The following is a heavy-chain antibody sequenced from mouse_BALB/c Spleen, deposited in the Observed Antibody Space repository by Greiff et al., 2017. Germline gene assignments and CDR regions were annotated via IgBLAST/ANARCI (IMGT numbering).Heavy chain of an antibody. Sequence: EVKLVESGPGLVKPSQSLSLTCSVTGYSITSGYYWNWIRQFPGNKLEWMGYISYDGSNNYNPSLKNRISITRDTSKNQFFLKLNSVTTEDTATYYCAIYYYGSSYYFDYWGQGTTLTVSS. D-gene: IGHD1-1*01. V-gene: IGHV3-6*02. CDR2: ISYDGSN. CDR1: GYSITSGYY. J-gene: IGHJ2*01. CDR3: AIYYYGSSYYFDY.